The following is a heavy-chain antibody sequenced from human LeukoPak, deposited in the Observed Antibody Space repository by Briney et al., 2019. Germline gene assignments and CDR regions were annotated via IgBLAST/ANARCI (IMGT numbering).Heavy chain of an antibody. CDR3: AKVSGATIDY. Sequence: GGSLRLSCAASGFIVSSCYMYWVRQAPGKGLEWVSAISGSGGSTYYADSVKGRFTISRDNSKNTLYLQMNSLRAEDTAVYYCAKVSGATIDYWGQGTLVTVSS. D-gene: IGHD1-26*01. V-gene: IGHV3-23*01. J-gene: IGHJ4*02. CDR1: GFIVSSCY. CDR2: ISGSGGST.